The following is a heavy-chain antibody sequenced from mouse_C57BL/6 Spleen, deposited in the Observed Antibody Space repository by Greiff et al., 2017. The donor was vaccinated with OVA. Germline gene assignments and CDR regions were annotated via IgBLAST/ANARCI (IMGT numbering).Heavy chain of an antibody. CDR3: ARAYYSKKDAMDY. D-gene: IGHD2-5*01. J-gene: IGHJ4*01. Sequence: QVQLQQSGPGLVAPSQSLSITCTVSGFSLTSYGVHWVRQPPGKGLEWLVVIWSDGSTTYNSALKSRLSISKDNSKSQVFLKMNSLQTDDTAMYYCARAYYSKKDAMDYWGQGTSVTVSS. V-gene: IGHV2-6*03. CDR2: IWSDGST. CDR1: GFSLTSYG.